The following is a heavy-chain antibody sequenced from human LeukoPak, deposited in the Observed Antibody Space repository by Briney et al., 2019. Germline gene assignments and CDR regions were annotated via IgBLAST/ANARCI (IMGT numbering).Heavy chain of an antibody. CDR3: ASEQGSKVPAAILASMSPGFDY. J-gene: IGHJ4*02. CDR2: IYTSGST. CDR1: GGSISSGSYY. D-gene: IGHD2-2*01. Sequence: SENLSLTCTVSGGSISSGSYYWSWIRQPAGKGLEWIGRIYTSGSTNYNPSLKSRVTISVDTSKTQFSLKLSSVTAADTAVYYCASEQGSKVPAAILASMSPGFDYWGQGTLVTVSS. V-gene: IGHV4-61*02.